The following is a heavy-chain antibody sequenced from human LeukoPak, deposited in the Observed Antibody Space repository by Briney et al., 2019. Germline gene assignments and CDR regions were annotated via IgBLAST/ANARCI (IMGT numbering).Heavy chain of an antibody. J-gene: IGHJ5*02. Sequence: GASVKVSCKASGYTFTGYYIHWVRQARGQGLEWMGWINPNSGGTNYAQKFQGRVTMTRDTSISTAYMELSRLRSDDTAVYYCARGSFTYYSNWFDPWGQGTLVTVSS. V-gene: IGHV1-2*02. CDR3: ARGSFTYYSNWFDP. CDR2: INPNSGGT. D-gene: IGHD3-10*01. CDR1: GYTFTGYY.